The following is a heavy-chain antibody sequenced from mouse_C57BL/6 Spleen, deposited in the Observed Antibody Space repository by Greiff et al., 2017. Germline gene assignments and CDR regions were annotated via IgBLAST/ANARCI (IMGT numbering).Heavy chain of an antibody. CDR1: GYTFTDYY. CDR2: INPNNGGT. Sequence: EVQLQQSGPELVKPGASVKISCKASGYTFTDYYMNWVKQSHGKSLEWIGDINPNNGGTSYNQKFKGKATLTVDKSSSTAYMELRSLTSEDSAVYYCARNWGDYFDYWGQGTTLTVPS. V-gene: IGHV1-26*01. J-gene: IGHJ2*01. CDR3: ARNWGDYFDY.